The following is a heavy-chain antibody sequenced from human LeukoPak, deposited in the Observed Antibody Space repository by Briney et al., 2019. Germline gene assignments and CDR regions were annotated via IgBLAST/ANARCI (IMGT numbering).Heavy chain of an antibody. V-gene: IGHV3-30-3*01. J-gene: IGHJ4*02. Sequence: GGSLRLSCAASGLTFSSYAMHWVRQAPGKGLEWVAVMSYDGSNKYYADSVKGRFTISRDNSKNTLYLQMNSLRAEDTAVYYCARVPHGDYFDYWGQGTLVTVSS. D-gene: IGHD4-17*01. CDR1: GLTFSSYA. CDR2: MSYDGSNK. CDR3: ARVPHGDYFDY.